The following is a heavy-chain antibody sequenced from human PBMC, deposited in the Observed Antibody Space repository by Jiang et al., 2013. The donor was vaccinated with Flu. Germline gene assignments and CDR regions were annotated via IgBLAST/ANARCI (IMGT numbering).Heavy chain of an antibody. D-gene: IGHD4-23*01. Sequence: GAEVKKPGSSVKVSCKASGGTFSSYAISWVRQAPGQGLEWMGGIIPIFGTANYAQKFQGRVTFTADKSTSTAYMELSSLRSEDTAVYYCATSTVVTLERFFEYWGQGTLVTVSS. CDR1: GGTFSSYA. CDR2: IIPIFGTA. J-gene: IGHJ4*02. CDR3: ATSTVVTLERFFEY. V-gene: IGHV1-69*06.